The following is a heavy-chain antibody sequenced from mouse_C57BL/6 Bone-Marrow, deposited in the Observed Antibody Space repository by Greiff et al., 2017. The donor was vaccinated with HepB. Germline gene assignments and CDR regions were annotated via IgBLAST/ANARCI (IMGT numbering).Heavy chain of an antibody. CDR1: GFTFSDFY. CDR3: ARDAIGTDY. V-gene: IGHV7-1*01. J-gene: IGHJ2*01. D-gene: IGHD3-1*01. Sequence: EVKLMESGGGLVQSGRSLRLSCATSGFTFSDFYMEWVRQAPGKGLEWIAASRNKANDYTTEYSASVKGRFIVSRDTSQSILYLQMNALRAEDTAIYYCARDAIGTDYWGQGTTLTVSS. CDR2: SRNKANDYTT.